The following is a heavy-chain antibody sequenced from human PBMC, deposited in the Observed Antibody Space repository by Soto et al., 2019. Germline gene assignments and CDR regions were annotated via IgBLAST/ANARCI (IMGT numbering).Heavy chain of an antibody. CDR2: IIPIVGTA. CDR3: ARARGSTVVTPYY. D-gene: IGHD4-17*01. CDR1: GGTFSSYA. Sequence: QVQLVQSGAEVKKPGSSVKVSCKASGGTFSSYAISWVRQAPGQGLEWMGGIIPIVGTANYAQKFQGSVTITADESTSPASMALSSLRSADTAVYYCARARGSTVVTPYYWGQGTLVTVSS. V-gene: IGHV1-69*12. J-gene: IGHJ4*02.